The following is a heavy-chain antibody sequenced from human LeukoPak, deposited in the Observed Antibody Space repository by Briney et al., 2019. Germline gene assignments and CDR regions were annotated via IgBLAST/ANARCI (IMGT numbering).Heavy chain of an antibody. J-gene: IGHJ6*03. CDR1: GYTFTSYG. V-gene: IGHV1-18*01. D-gene: IGHD1-26*01. CDR2: ISAYNGNT. CDR3: ARDLWWELLPGYYYYYMDV. Sequence: ASVKVSCKXSGYTFTSYGISWVRQAPGQGLEWMGWISAYNGNTNYAQKLQGRVTTTTDTSTSTAYMELRSLRSDDTAVYYSARDLWWELLPGYYYYYMDVWGKGTTVTVSS.